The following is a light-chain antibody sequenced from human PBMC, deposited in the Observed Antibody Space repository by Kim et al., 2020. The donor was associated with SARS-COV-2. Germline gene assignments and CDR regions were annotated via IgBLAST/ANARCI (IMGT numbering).Light chain of an antibody. CDR1: SGDVGAYKH. J-gene: IGLJ1*01. CDR2: EVS. V-gene: IGLV2-8*01. CDR3: SSYSDSISYV. Sequence: GHLVTISCTGTSGDVGAYKHVSCYRQHPGKAPKLMIYEVSNRPSGVPDHFSGSKYGNTASLTVSGLQAEDEADYYCSSYSDSISYVFGTGTKVTVL.